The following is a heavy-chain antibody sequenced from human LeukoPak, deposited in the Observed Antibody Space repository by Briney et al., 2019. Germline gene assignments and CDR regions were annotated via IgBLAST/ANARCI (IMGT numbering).Heavy chain of an antibody. CDR2: ISSSGSTI. J-gene: IGHJ4*02. Sequence: VGSLRLSCAVSGFTFSSYEMNWVRQAPGKGLEWVSYISSSGSTIYSADSVKGRFTISRDNAKNSLYLQMNSLRAEDTAVYYCARDDPYYEILTGYYRGYYFGYWGQGTLVTVSS. D-gene: IGHD3-9*01. CDR1: GFTFSSYE. V-gene: IGHV3-48*03. CDR3: ARDDPYYEILTGYYRGYYFGY.